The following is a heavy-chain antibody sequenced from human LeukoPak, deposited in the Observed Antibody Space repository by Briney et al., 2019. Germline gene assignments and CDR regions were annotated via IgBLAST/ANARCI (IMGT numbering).Heavy chain of an antibody. V-gene: IGHV3-23*01. Sequence: GGSLRLSCAASGVTFSSYAMSWVRQAPGQGLEWVSAISGSGGSTYYADSVKGRFTISRDNSKNTVYLQVNSLRAKDTAVYYCAKEGGAAAVAGLFDYWGQGTLVTVSS. CDR3: AKEGGAAAVAGLFDY. CDR2: ISGSGGST. CDR1: GVTFSSYA. D-gene: IGHD6-19*01. J-gene: IGHJ4*02.